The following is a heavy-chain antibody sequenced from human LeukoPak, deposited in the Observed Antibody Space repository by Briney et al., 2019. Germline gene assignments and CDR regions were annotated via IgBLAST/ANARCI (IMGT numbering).Heavy chain of an antibody. CDR2: ISSSSSYI. Sequence: AGGSLRLSCAASGFTFSSYSMNWVRQAPGKGLEWVSSISSSSSYIYYADSVKGRFTISRDNAKNSLYLQMNSLRAEDTAVYYCERDFSSSRRPFDYWGQGTLVTVSS. J-gene: IGHJ4*02. CDR1: GFTFSSYS. V-gene: IGHV3-21*01. D-gene: IGHD6-6*01. CDR3: ERDFSSSRRPFDY.